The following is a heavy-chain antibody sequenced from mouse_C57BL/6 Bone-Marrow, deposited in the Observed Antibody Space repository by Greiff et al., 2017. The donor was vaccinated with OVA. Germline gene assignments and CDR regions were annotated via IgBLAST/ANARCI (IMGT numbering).Heavy chain of an antibody. Sequence: VQLKQSVAELVRPGASVKLSCTASGFNIKNTYMHWVKQRPEQGLEWIGRIDPANGNTKYAPKFQGQATITADTSSNTSYLQISSLTSEDTAIYYCARDYYGSSPLFDYWGQGTTLTVS. V-gene: IGHV14-3*01. J-gene: IGHJ2*01. CDR1: GFNIKNTY. D-gene: IGHD1-1*01. CDR2: IDPANGNT. CDR3: ARDYYGSSPLFDY.